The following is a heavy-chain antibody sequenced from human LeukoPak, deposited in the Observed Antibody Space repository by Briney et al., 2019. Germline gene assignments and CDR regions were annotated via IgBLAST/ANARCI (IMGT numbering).Heavy chain of an antibody. CDR1: GFTFSSYE. V-gene: IGHV3-48*03. Sequence: GGSLRLSCAASGFTFSSYEMNWVRQAPGKGLEWVSYISSSGSTIYYADSVKGRFTISRDNAKNSLYLQMNSLRAEDTAVYYCATITGEVYYYGMDVWGQRTTVTVSS. CDR3: ATITGEVYYYGMDV. J-gene: IGHJ6*02. D-gene: IGHD7-27*01. CDR2: ISSSGSTI.